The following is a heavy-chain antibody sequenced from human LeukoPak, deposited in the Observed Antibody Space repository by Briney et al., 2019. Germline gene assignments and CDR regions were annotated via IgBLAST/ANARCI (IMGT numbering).Heavy chain of an antibody. J-gene: IGHJ5*02. V-gene: IGHV3-66*01. Sequence: GGSLRLSCAASGFTVSSNYMSWVRQAPGKGLEWVSVIYSGGSTYYADSVKGRFTISRDNSKNTLYLQMNSLRAEDTAVYYCARDHQMATIFFSWGQGTLVTVSS. D-gene: IGHD5-12*01. CDR2: IYSGGST. CDR1: GFTVSSNY. CDR3: ARDHQMATIFFS.